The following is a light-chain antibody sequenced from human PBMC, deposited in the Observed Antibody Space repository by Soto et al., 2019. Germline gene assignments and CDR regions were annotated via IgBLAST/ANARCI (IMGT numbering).Light chain of an antibody. Sequence: QSVLTQPPSASGSPGQSVTISCTGTSSDVGAYNYVSWYQQHAGKAPKLVIYEVTKRPSGVPDRFSGSKSANTASLTASGLQAEDEADYYCSLFASSNTWVFGGGTKLTVL. CDR2: EVT. CDR1: SSDVGAYNY. J-gene: IGLJ3*02. V-gene: IGLV2-8*01. CDR3: SLFASSNTWV.